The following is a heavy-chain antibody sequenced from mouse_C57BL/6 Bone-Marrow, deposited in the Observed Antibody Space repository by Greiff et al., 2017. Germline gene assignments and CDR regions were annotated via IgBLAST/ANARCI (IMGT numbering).Heavy chain of an antibody. J-gene: IGHJ1*03. CDR1: GYTFTSYT. D-gene: IGHD1-3*01. CDR3: AIQGSSVPHLYFDV. V-gene: IGHV1-4*01. Sequence: VQLQQSGAELARPGASVKMSCKASGYTFTSYTMHWVKQRPGQGLEWIGYINPSSGYTKYNQKFKDKATLTADKSSSTAYMQLSSLTSADSAVYYCAIQGSSVPHLYFDVWGTGTTVTVSS. CDR2: INPSSGYT.